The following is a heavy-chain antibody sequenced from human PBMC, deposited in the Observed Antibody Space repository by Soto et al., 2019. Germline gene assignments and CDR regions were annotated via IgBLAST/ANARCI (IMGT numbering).Heavy chain of an antibody. V-gene: IGHV1-18*01. D-gene: IGHD2-8*01. CDR2: IGAIVYGDGT. J-gene: IGHJ2*01. CDR3: ARGTKGAGGRNFDL. Sequence: QVQVVQSEVEVKRPGASVRISCKASGYTLDTHAMTWVRQAPGQGLEWMGWIGAIVYGDGTNYARKFQGRLTMARDTAPNAVYLDLRSPRSDDTAVYYWARGTKGAGGRNFDLWGRGTLVVVSS. CDR1: GYTLDTHA.